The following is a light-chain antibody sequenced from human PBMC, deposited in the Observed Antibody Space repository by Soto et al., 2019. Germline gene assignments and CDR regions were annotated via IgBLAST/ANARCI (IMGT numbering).Light chain of an antibody. CDR2: EVI. V-gene: IGLV2-8*01. Sequence: QSALTQPPSASGSPGQSVTISCTGTYSDVCGSNYVSWYQQHPGKAPKLVIYEVIQRPSGVPDRFSGSRSGNTASLTVSRLQAEDEADYYCSSNVVGTNLKIFGGGTQLTVL. J-gene: IGLJ2*01. CDR3: SSNVVGTNLKI. CDR1: YSDVCGSNY.